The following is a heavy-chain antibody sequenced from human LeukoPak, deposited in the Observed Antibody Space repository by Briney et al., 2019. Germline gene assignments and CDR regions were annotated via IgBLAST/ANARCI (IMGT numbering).Heavy chain of an antibody. V-gene: IGHV3-23*01. J-gene: IGHJ3*02. D-gene: IGHD1-7*01. CDR2: ISGSGGST. Sequence: PGGSLRLSCAASGFTFSNYAMSWVRQAPGKGLEWVSGISGSGGSTYYADSVKGRFTISRDNSKNTLYLEMNSLRAEDTAVYYCAKESRYNWNYGATFDIWGQGTMVTVSS. CDR3: AKESRYNWNYGATFDI. CDR1: GFTFSNYA.